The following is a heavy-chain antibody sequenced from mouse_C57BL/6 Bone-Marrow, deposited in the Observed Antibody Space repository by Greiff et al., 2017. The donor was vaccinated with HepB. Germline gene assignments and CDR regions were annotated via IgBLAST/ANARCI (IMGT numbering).Heavy chain of an antibody. D-gene: IGHD2-4*01. V-gene: IGHV3-8*01. CDR2: ISYSGST. CDR1: GYSITSDY. CDR3: ARDYPGFDY. J-gene: IGHJ2*01. Sequence: VQLKQSGPGLAKPSQTLSLTCSVTGYSITSDYWNWIRKFPGNKLEYMEYISYSGSTYYNPTLNSRISITRDTSKNQYYLQWNSVTTEDTATYYCARDYPGFDYWGQGTTLTVSS.